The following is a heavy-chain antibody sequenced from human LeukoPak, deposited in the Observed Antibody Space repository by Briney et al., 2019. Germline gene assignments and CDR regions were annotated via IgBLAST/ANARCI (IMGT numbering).Heavy chain of an antibody. V-gene: IGHV1-18*01. J-gene: IGHJ4*02. CDR3: ARVGSYVTRVTTWIFDY. CDR1: GYTFTSYG. D-gene: IGHD4-17*01. Sequence: GASVKVSCKASGYTFTSYGISWVRQAPGQGLEWMGWISTYNGNTYYAQKFQGRLSMTTDTSTDTAYMELRSLRSDDTAVYYCARVGSYVTRVTTWIFDYWGQGTLVTVSS. CDR2: ISTYNGNT.